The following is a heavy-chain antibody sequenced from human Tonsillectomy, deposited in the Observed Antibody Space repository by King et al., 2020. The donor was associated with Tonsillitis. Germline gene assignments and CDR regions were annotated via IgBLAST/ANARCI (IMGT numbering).Heavy chain of an antibody. Sequence: QLQESGSGLVKPSQTLSLTCAVSGGSISSGGYSWSWIRQSPGKGLEWLGYIYHSGSTYYNPSLKSRLTISLHTSKNQFSLKLNSVTAADTAVYFCARGGHCSSSSCPSGWYFDLWGRGTLVTVSS. V-gene: IGHV4-30-2*06. CDR3: ARGGHCSSSSCPSGWYFDL. J-gene: IGHJ2*01. CDR2: IYHSGST. D-gene: IGHD2-2*01. CDR1: GGSISSGGYS.